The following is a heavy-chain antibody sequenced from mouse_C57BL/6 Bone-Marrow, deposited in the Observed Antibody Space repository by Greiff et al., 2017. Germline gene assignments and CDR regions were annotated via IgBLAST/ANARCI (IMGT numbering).Heavy chain of an antibody. J-gene: IGHJ1*03. CDR3: AGGYYGSSWYFDV. CDR2: INPNYGTT. Sequence: VQLQQSEPELVKPGASVKISCKASGYSFTDYNMNWVKQSNGKSLEWIGVINPNYGTTSYNQKFKGKATLTVDQSSSTAYMQLNSLTSEDSAVYYCAGGYYGSSWYFDVWGTGTTVTVSS. D-gene: IGHD1-1*01. V-gene: IGHV1-39*01. CDR1: GYSFTDYN.